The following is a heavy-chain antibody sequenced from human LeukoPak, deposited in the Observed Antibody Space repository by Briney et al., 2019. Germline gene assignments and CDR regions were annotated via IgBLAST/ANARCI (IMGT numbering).Heavy chain of an antibody. Sequence: PGGSLRLSCAASGFTFSSCGMHWVRQAPGQGLEWVAVIWYDGTNKYYADSVKGRVTISRDNSKNTLYLQMNSLRAEDTAVYYCARGRDGYNWIDYWGEGALVTVSS. D-gene: IGHD5-24*01. CDR3: ARGRDGYNWIDY. CDR1: GFTFSSCG. J-gene: IGHJ4*02. V-gene: IGHV3-33*01. CDR2: IWYDGTNK.